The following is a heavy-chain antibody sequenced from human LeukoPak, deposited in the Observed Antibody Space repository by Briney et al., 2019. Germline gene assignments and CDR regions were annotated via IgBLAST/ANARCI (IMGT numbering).Heavy chain of an antibody. V-gene: IGHV4-59*08. CDR2: VDNSGTT. CDR1: GGSISSYY. D-gene: IGHD6-19*01. CDR3: ARHGSAWSFDY. J-gene: IGHJ4*02. Sequence: SETLSLTCTVSGGSISSYYWSWIRHPPGEGLEWIGYVDNSGTTNNNPSLKSRVTISVDTSKNQFSLKLSSVTAADTAVYYCARHGSAWSFDYWGQGTLVTVSS.